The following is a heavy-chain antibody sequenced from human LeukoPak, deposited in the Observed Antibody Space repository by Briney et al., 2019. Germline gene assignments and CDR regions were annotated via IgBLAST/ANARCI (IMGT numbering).Heavy chain of an antibody. CDR3: AKVGYSSSWGGYYFDY. D-gene: IGHD6-13*01. V-gene: IGHV3-23*01. CDR2: ISGSGGST. Sequence: PGGSLRLSCAASGFTFSSYAMSWVRQAPGKGLEWVSAISGSGGSTYYADSVKGRFTISRDNSKNTLYLQMNSLRAEDTAVYYCAKVGYSSSWGGYYFDYWGQGTLVTVS. J-gene: IGHJ4*02. CDR1: GFTFSSYA.